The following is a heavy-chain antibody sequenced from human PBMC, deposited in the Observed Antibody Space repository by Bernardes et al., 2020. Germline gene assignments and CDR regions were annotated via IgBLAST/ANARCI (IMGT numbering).Heavy chain of an antibody. J-gene: IGHJ4*02. D-gene: IGHD6-19*01. V-gene: IGHV3-48*02. CDR2: ISSSISTI. CDR1: GFTFSSYS. CDR3: ARDYSSGWYWGYFDY. Sequence: GGSLRPSCAASGFTFSSYSMNWVRQAPGKGLEWVSYISSSISTIYYADSVKGRFTISRDNAKNSLYLQMNSLRDEDTAVYYCARDYSSGWYWGYFDYWGQGTLVTVSS.